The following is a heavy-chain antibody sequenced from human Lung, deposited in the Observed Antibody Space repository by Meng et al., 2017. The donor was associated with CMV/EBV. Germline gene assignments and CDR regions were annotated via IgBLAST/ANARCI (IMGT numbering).Heavy chain of an antibody. J-gene: IGHJ5*02. Sequence: QFTLKGSCSTRSHPTQPLTLPSTFSGFSLIPSGVCVCWIRQPPGKALECLAIIYGDDEKRYSPSLESRLTVTKDTSKNQVVLTMTNMVPVDTATYYCARAAARPSDWFDPWGQGTLVTVSS. CDR3: ARAAARPSDWFDP. D-gene: IGHD6-6*01. CDR2: IYGDDEK. V-gene: IGHV2-5*02. CDR1: GFSLIPSGVC.